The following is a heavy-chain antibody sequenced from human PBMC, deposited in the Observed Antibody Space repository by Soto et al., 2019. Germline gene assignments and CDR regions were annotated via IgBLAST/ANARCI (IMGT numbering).Heavy chain of an antibody. CDR3: AREMTIFGVAPGGGVDV. D-gene: IGHD3-3*01. J-gene: IGHJ6*02. CDR2: IYQTGRT. Sequence: QLQLQESGSGLVQPSQTLSLTCTASGGSISTSDYSWTWIRQPPGGGLEWIGSIYQTGRTYVIPSLNSRVTTSLDKSKNQFSLNLTSVTAADTALYYCAREMTIFGVAPGGGVDVWGQGTTVTVSS. V-gene: IGHV4-30-2*01. CDR1: GGSISTSDYS.